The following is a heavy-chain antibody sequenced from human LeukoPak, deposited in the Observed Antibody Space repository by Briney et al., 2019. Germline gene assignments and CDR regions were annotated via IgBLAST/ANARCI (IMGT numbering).Heavy chain of an antibody. Sequence: GGSLRLSCAASGVTFTEAWMSWVRQDPGKWLEWVGRIKTKRDGATTDYAAPVKGRFTISRDESQNTLYLQMNSLKTEDTAVYYCTTVDYGGNADMVQNDTFDYWGQGALVTVSS. J-gene: IGHJ4*02. V-gene: IGHV3-15*01. D-gene: IGHD4/OR15-4a*01. CDR3: TTVDYGGNADMVQNDTFDY. CDR1: GVTFTEAW. CDR2: IKTKRDGATT.